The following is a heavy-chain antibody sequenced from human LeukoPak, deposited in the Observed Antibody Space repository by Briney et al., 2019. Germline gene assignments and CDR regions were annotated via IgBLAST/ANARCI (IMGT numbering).Heavy chain of an antibody. CDR1: GFTFSSYW. J-gene: IGHJ1*01. D-gene: IGHD3-16*01. CDR3: AKDDDWGRYKH. CDR2: IKQDGSEK. Sequence: GGSLRLSCAASGFTFSSYWMSWVRQAPGKGLEWVANIKQDGSEKYYVDSVKGRFTISRDNSKNTQSLQMNSLRAEDTAVYYCAKDDDWGRYKHWGQGTLVTVSS. V-gene: IGHV3-7*03.